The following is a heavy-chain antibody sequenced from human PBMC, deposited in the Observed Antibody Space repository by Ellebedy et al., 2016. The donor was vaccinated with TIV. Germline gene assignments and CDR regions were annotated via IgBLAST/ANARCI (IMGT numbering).Heavy chain of an antibody. CDR1: GFTFSSYA. D-gene: IGHD6-6*01. Sequence: GGSLRLSCAASGFTFSSYAMHWVRQAPGKGLEWVAVISYDGSNKYYADSVKGRFTISRDNSKNTLYLQMNSLRAEDTAVYYCARDWIAAPDLTDYWGQGTLVTVSS. V-gene: IGHV3-30*14. CDR3: ARDWIAAPDLTDY. CDR2: ISYDGSNK. J-gene: IGHJ4*02.